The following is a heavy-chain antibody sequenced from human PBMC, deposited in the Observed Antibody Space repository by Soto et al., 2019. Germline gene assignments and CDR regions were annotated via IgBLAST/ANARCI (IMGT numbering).Heavy chain of an antibody. CDR2: FDPEDGET. J-gene: IGHJ4*02. CDR3: ATTGYYGLGPNRLDY. Sequence: ASVKVSCKVSGYTLTELSMHWVRQAPGKGLEWMGGFDPEDGETIYAQKFQGRVTMTEDTSTDTAYMELSSLRSEDTAVYYCATTGYYGLGPNRLDYWGQGTLVTVSS. CDR1: GYTLTELS. D-gene: IGHD3-9*01. V-gene: IGHV1-24*01.